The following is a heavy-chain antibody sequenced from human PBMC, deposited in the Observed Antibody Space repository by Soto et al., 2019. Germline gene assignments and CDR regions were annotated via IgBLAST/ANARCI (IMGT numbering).Heavy chain of an antibody. CDR2: IIPIFGTA. CDR3: ARDPGNTFGYGDTGYNWFDP. V-gene: IGHV1-69*06. J-gene: IGHJ5*02. CDR1: GGTFSSYA. Sequence: SVKVSCKASGGTFSSYAISWVRQAPGQGLEWMGGIIPIFGTANYAQKFQGRVTITADKSTSTAYMELSSLRSEDTAVYYCARDPGNTFGYGDTGYNWFDPWGQGTLVTVSS. D-gene: IGHD4-17*01.